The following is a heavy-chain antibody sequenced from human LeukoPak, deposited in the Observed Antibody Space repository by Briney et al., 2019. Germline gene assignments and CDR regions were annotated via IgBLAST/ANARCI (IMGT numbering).Heavy chain of an antibody. J-gene: IGHJ4*02. Sequence: GVSLRLSCAASGFTFSSYAMHWVRQAPGKGLEWVAVISYDGSNKYYADSVKGRFTISRDNSKNTLYLQMNSLRAEDTAVYYCAREGGFFFDYGGQGTLVTVSS. CDR1: GFTFSSYA. CDR3: AREGGFFFDY. D-gene: IGHD3-16*01. V-gene: IGHV3-30*04. CDR2: ISYDGSNK.